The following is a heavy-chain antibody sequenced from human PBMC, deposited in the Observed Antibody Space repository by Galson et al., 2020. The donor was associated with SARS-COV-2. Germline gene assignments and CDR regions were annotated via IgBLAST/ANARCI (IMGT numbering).Heavy chain of an antibody. Sequence: ETSETLSLTCTVSGGSISSYYWSWIRQPAGKGLEWIGRIYTSESTNYNPSLKSRVTMSVDTSKNQFSLKLSSVTAADTAVYYCAGYCTNGVCYSNDYYYYYGMDVWGQGTTVTVSS. D-gene: IGHD2-8*01. CDR2: IYTSEST. CDR3: AGYCTNGVCYSNDYYYYYGMDV. CDR1: GGSISSYY. V-gene: IGHV4-4*07. J-gene: IGHJ6*02.